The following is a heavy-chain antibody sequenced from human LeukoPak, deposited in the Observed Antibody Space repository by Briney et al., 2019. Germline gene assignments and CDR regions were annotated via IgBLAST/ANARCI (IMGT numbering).Heavy chain of an antibody. V-gene: IGHV3-7*01. CDR3: ARFRTAMQLWKGYYFDY. CDR1: GFTFSSYG. J-gene: IGHJ4*02. Sequence: GGSLRLSCAASGFTFSSYGMHWVRQAPGKGLEWVANIKQDGSEKYYVDSVKGRFTISRDNAKNSLYLQMNSLRAEDTAVYYCARFRTAMQLWKGYYFDYWGQGTLVTVSS. CDR2: IKQDGSEK. D-gene: IGHD5-18*01.